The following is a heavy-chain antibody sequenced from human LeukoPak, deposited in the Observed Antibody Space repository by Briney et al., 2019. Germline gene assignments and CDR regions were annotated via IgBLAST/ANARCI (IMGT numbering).Heavy chain of an antibody. CDR3: ARNRGWQQFDY. V-gene: IGHV3-7*01. Sequence: GGSLRLSCAVSGFTFSDYWLDWVRQAPGQGLEWVANIDKVGGEINYLESVRGRFTISRDNTKNSLYLQMNNLGAEDTAVYYCARNRGWQQFDYWGQGTLVTVSS. CDR2: IDKVGGEI. CDR1: GFTFSDYW. J-gene: IGHJ4*02. D-gene: IGHD5-24*01.